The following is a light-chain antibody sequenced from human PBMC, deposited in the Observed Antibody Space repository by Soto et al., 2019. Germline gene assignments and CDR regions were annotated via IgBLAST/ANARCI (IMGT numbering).Light chain of an antibody. CDR2: GAS. CDR3: QYYGSSPLT. V-gene: IGKV3-20*01. Sequence: EIVLTQSPATLSLSPMVVATLSVRASQSVSNNYLAWYQQKPGQAPRLLIYGASNRATGIPDRFSGSGSGTDFTLTISRLEPEDFAIYYCQYYGSSPLTFGGGTKVDIK. CDR1: QSVSNNY. J-gene: IGKJ4*01.